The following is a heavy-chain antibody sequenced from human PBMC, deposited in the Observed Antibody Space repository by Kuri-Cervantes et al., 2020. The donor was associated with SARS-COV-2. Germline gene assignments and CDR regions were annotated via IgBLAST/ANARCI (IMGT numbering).Heavy chain of an antibody. CDR1: GYTLTELS. CDR2: FDPEDGET. CDR3: ARPMVRGAPLYDAFDI. J-gene: IGHJ3*02. Sequence: ASVKVSCKVSGYTLTELSMHWVRQAPGKGLEWMGGFDPEDGETIYAQKFQGRVTMTEDTSTDTAYMELSSLRSEDTAVYYCARPMVRGAPLYDAFDIWGQGTMVTVSS. D-gene: IGHD3-10*01. V-gene: IGHV1-24*01.